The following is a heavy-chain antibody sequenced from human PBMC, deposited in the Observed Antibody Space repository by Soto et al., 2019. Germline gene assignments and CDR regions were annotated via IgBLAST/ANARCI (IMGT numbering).Heavy chain of an antibody. Sequence: SVKVSCKASGGTFSSYAISWVRQAPGQGLEWMGGIIPIFGTANYAQKFQGRVTITADKSTSTAYMELGSLRSEDTAVYYCARDRGTTGYYYYGMDVWGQGTTVTSP. J-gene: IGHJ6*02. CDR3: ARDRGTTGYYYYGMDV. CDR1: GGTFSSYA. D-gene: IGHD4-17*01. CDR2: IIPIFGTA. V-gene: IGHV1-69*06.